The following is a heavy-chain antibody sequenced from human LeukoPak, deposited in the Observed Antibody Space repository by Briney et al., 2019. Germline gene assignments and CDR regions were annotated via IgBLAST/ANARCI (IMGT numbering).Heavy chain of an antibody. D-gene: IGHD3-22*01. CDR1: GGSISSGSYY. V-gene: IGHV4-61*02. Sequence: SETLSLTCTVSGGSISSGSYYWSWIRQPAGKGLEWIGRIYTSGSTNYNPSLKSRVTISVDTSKNQFSLKLSSVTAADTAVYYCARDAGVDSSAPGWGQGTLVTVSS. J-gene: IGHJ4*02. CDR2: IYTSGST. CDR3: ARDAGVDSSAPG.